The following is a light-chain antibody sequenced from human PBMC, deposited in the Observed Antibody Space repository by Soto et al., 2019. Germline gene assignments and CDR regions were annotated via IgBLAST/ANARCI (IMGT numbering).Light chain of an antibody. V-gene: IGLV1-44*01. J-gene: IGLJ2*01. CDR3: ATWDDSLSIPV. CDR2: STN. Sequence: QSVLTQPPSVSGTPGQRVPISCSGSSSNIGKNTVNWYQQLPGAAPRLLIYSTNQRPSGVPDRFSGSKSGTSASLAISGLQSDDEADYYCATWDDSLSIPVFGGGTKVTV. CDR1: SSNIGKNT.